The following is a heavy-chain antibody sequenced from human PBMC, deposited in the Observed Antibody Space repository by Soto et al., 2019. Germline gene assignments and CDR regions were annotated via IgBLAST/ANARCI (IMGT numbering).Heavy chain of an antibody. J-gene: IGHJ1*01. CDR3: ASENHYDSSGYYQGHRAEYFQH. D-gene: IGHD3-22*01. CDR2: INAGNGNT. V-gene: IGHV1-3*01. Sequence: GASVKVSCKASVYTFTSYAMHWVRQAPGQRLEWMGWINAGNGNTKYSQKFQGRVTITRDTSASTAYMELSSLRSEDTAVYYCASENHYDSSGYYQGHRAEYFQHWGQGTLVTVSS. CDR1: VYTFTSYA.